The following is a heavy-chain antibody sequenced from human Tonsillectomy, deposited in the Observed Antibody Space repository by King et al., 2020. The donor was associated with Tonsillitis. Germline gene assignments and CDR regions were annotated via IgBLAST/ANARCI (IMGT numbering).Heavy chain of an antibody. CDR1: GYSFTSYW. J-gene: IGHJ4*02. Sequence: VQLVESGAEVKKPGESLRISCTGSGYSFTSYWISWVRQMPGKGLEWMGRIDPSDSYTNYSPSFQGHITISADKSISTAYLQWSSLKASDTAMYYCARLPRMGFWCGYYFLDYWGQGTLVIVSS. CDR2: IDPSDSYT. D-gene: IGHD3-3*01. CDR3: ARLPRMGFWCGYYFLDY. V-gene: IGHV5-10-1*03.